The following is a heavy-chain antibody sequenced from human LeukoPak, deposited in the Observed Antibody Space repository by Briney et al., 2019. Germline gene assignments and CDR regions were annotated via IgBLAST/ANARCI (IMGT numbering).Heavy chain of an antibody. CDR1: GFTFNNYE. J-gene: IGHJ3*01. CDR2: DGIAADT. CDR3: AREGRMGTADAFDV. V-gene: IGHV3-13*01. Sequence: GGSLRLSCAASGFTFNNYEMHWVRQTAGRGLEWVSADGIAADTFYAGSVKGRFSISRDNAESSLFLQMNSLRAGDTAVYYCAREGRMGTADAFDVWGQGTMVTVSS. D-gene: IGHD1-14*01.